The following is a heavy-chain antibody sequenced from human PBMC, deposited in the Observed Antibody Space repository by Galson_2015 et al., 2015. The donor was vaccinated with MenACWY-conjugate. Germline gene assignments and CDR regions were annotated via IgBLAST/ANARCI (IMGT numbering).Heavy chain of an antibody. CDR3: LASGWSRLAVRPSFLGV. CDR2: IRSGSVHT. J-gene: IGHJ6*04. V-gene: IGHV3-21*06. CDR1: GFSFRNYD. Sequence: SLRLSCAGSGFSFRNYDINWIRQAPGKGLEWVSTIRSGSVHTYYSDSVEGRFNISRANAKSLDFLQMSNLRVDDTAVYYCLASGWSRLAVRPSFLGVWGKGTTVIVSS. D-gene: IGHD6-13*01.